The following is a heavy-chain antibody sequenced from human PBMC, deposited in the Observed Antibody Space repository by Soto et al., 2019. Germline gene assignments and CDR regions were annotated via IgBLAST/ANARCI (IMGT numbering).Heavy chain of an antibody. CDR3: AKPLTGNVAFEI. J-gene: IGHJ3*02. CDR1: GFTFSIYW. D-gene: IGHD4-4*01. V-gene: IGHV3-7*01. CDR2: INPDGSAK. Sequence: EVQLVESGGGLVQPGGSLRLSCAASGFTFSIYWMTWVRQVPGKGLEWVAYINPDGSAKSYASSVKGRFTLSRDNAKNSLYLQMNSLRAEDTAIYYCAKPLTGNVAFEIWGQGTMVTVSS.